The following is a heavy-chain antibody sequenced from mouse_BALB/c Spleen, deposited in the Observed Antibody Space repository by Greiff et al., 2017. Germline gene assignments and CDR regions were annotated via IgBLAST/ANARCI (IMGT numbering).Heavy chain of an antibody. CDR1: GFNIKDTY. J-gene: IGHJ2*01. CDR2: IDPANGNT. Sequence: VQLQQSGAELVKPGASVKLSCTASGFNIKDTYMHWVKQRPEQGLEWIGRIDPANGNTKYDPKFQGKATITADTSSNTAYLQLSSLTSEDTAVYYYARDLPLDYWGQGTTLTVSS. CDR3: ARDLPLDY. V-gene: IGHV14-3*02.